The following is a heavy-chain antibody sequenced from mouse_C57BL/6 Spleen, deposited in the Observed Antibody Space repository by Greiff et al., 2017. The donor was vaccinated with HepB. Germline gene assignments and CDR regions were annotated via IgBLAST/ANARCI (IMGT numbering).Heavy chain of an antibody. CDR2: IYPSDSET. CDR1: GYTFTSYW. CDR3: ARRGLYDGYYNY. V-gene: IGHV1-61*01. J-gene: IGHJ2*01. Sequence: QVQLQQPGAELVRPGSSVKLSCKASGYTFTSYWMDWVQQRPGQGLEWIGNIYPSDSETHYNQKFKDKATLTVDKSSSTAYMQLSSLTSEDSAVYYCARRGLYDGYYNYWGQGTTLTVSS. D-gene: IGHD2-3*01.